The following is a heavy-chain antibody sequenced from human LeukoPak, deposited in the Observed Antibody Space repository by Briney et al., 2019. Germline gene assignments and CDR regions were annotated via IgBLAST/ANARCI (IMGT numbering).Heavy chain of an antibody. CDR1: GFTFDDYA. Sequence: GGSLRLSCAASGFTFDDYAMHWVRQAPGKGLEWVSGISWNSGTLEYRDSVKGRFTISRDNAKNSLYLQMNSLRAEDTALYYCAKDLNYGLDAFDIWGQGTMGTVSS. D-gene: IGHD3-10*01. J-gene: IGHJ3*02. CDR3: AKDLNYGLDAFDI. CDR2: ISWNSGTL. V-gene: IGHV3-9*01.